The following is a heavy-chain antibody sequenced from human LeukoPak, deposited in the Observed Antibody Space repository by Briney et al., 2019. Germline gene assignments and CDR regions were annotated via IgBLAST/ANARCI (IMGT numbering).Heavy chain of an antibody. V-gene: IGHV4-39*07. J-gene: IGHJ4*02. CDR1: GGSLSSSTYY. CDR2: IYNSGST. CDR3: ARDSSSSRPNFDY. D-gene: IGHD6-13*01. Sequence: SETLSLTCTVSGGSLSSSTYYWGWIRQPPGKGLEWIGNIYNSGSTYYNPSLQSRVTISVDTSKNQFSLKLSSVTAADTAVYYCARDSSSSRPNFDYWGQGTLVTVSS.